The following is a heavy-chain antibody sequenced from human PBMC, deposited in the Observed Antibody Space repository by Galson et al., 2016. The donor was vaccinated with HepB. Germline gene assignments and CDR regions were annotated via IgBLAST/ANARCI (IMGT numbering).Heavy chain of an antibody. V-gene: IGHV4-39*01. J-gene: IGHJ3*02. Sequence: ETLSLTCTVSGDSISSSSNYWGWIRQSPGKGLEWIGSIYYSGSTFYNPSLKSRLTISVDTSKNQFSLKLNSVTAAGTAVYYCARHVTDSITMMVVFMTDAFDMWGQGTMVAVSS. CDR2: IYYSGST. CDR3: ARHVTDSITMMVVFMTDAFDM. CDR1: GDSISSSSNY. D-gene: IGHD3-22*01.